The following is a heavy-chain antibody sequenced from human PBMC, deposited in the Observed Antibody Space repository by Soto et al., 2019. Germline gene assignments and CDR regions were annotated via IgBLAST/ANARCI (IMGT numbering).Heavy chain of an antibody. CDR2: IYHSGST. V-gene: IGHV4-30-2*01. Sequence: QLQLQESGSGLVKPSQTLSLTCAVSGGSISSGGYSWSWIRQPPGKGLEWIGYIYHSGSTYYNPSLKSRGTISVDRSKNQFSLKLSSVTAADTAVYYFARALYYDYVWGSSEYYFDYWGQGTLVTVSS. J-gene: IGHJ4*02. D-gene: IGHD3-16*01. CDR1: GGSISSGGYS. CDR3: ARALYYDYVWGSSEYYFDY.